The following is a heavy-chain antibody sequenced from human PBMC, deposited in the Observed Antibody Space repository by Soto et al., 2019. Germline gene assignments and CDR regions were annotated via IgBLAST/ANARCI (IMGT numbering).Heavy chain of an antibody. Sequence: PSETLSLTCTVSGGSISSYYWSWIRQPPGKGLEWIGYIYYSGSTNYNPSLKSRVTISEDTSKNQFSLKLRSVTAADTAVYYCARIKVYDRRWIDPWGQGTLVTVSS. CDR3: ARIKVYDRRWIDP. CDR2: IYYSGST. D-gene: IGHD2-8*01. J-gene: IGHJ5*02. V-gene: IGHV4-59*01. CDR1: GGSISSYY.